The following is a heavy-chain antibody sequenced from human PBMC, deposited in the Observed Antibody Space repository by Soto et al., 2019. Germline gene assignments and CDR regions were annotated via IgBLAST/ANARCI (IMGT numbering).Heavy chain of an antibody. D-gene: IGHD2-15*01. CDR1: GGTFSSYA. Sequence: QVQLVQSGAEVKKPGSSVKVSCKASGGTFSSYAISWVRQAPGQGLEWMGGIIPIFGTANYAQKFQGRVTITADESTITAYMELSSLRSEDTAVYYCARDLGVVAATLDAFDIWGQGTMVTVSS. V-gene: IGHV1-69*01. J-gene: IGHJ3*02. CDR3: ARDLGVVAATLDAFDI. CDR2: IIPIFGTA.